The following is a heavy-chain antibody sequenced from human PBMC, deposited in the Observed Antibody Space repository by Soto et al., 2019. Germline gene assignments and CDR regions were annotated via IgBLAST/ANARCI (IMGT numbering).Heavy chain of an antibody. CDR3: ARVRCSGGSCYSRWFDP. V-gene: IGHV1-8*01. CDR1: GYTFTSYD. CDR2: MNPNSGNT. Sequence: QVQLVQSGAEVKKPGASVKVSCKASGYTFTSYDINWVRQATGQGLEWMGWMNPNSGNTGYAQKFQGRVTMTRNTSISTAYMELGSLRSEDTAVYYCARVRCSGGSCYSRWFDPWGQGTLVTVSS. D-gene: IGHD2-15*01. J-gene: IGHJ5*02.